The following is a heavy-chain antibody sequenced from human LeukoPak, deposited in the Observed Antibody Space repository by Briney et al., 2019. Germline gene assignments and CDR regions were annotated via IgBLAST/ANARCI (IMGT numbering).Heavy chain of an antibody. CDR1: GFTFSTFS. V-gene: IGHV3-48*01. J-gene: IGHJ4*02. D-gene: IGHD1-26*01. CDR2: ISGSSSTI. Sequence: PGGSLRLSCAASGFTFSTFSRNWLRQAPGKGLEWVSCISGSSSTIYYADSVKGRFTISRDNAENSLYLQMNSLRAEDTAVYYCARDRGGIYYDFWGQGTLVTVSS. CDR3: ARDRGGIYYDF.